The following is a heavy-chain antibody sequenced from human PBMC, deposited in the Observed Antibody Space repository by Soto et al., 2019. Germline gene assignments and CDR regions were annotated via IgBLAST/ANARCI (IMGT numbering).Heavy chain of an antibody. V-gene: IGHV1-3*01. CDR1: GYTFTSYA. J-gene: IGHJ4*02. D-gene: IGHD6-13*01. CDR2: INAGNGNT. CDR3: ARDVGIAAAGTSPDY. Sequence: ASVKVSCKASGYTFTSYAMHWVRQAPGQRLEWMGWINAGNGNTKYSQKFQGRVTITRDTSASTAYMELSSLRSEDTAVYYCARDVGIAAAGTSPDYWGQGTRVTVSS.